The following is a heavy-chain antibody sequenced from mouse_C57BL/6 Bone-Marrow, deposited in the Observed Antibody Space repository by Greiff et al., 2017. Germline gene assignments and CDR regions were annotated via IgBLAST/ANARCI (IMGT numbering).Heavy chain of an antibody. CDR1: GFTFSDYG. Sequence: EVQVVESGGGLVKPGGSLKLSCAASGFTFSDYGMHWVRQAPEKGLEWVAYISSGSSTIYYADTVKGRFTISRDNAKNTLFLQMTSLRSEDTAMYYCARKALYGSSLYYYAMDYWGQGTSVTVSS. J-gene: IGHJ4*01. D-gene: IGHD1-1*01. CDR2: ISSGSSTI. CDR3: ARKALYGSSLYYYAMDY. V-gene: IGHV5-17*01.